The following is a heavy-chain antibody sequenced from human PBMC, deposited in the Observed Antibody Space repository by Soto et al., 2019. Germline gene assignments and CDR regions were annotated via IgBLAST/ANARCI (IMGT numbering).Heavy chain of an antibody. CDR2: IKQDGSEK. Sequence: GGSLRLSCAASGFTFSSYWMSWVRQAPGKGLEWVANIKQDGSEKYYVDSVKGRFAISRDNAKNSLYLQMNSLRAEDTAVYYCARDIVVVPAAIGMDVWGQGTTVTVSS. CDR3: ARDIVVVPAAIGMDV. J-gene: IGHJ6*02. V-gene: IGHV3-7*03. D-gene: IGHD2-2*01. CDR1: GFTFSSYW.